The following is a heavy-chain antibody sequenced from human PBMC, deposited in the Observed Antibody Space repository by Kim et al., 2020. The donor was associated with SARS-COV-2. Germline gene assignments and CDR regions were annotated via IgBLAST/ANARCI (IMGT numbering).Heavy chain of an antibody. V-gene: IGHV7-4-1*02. CDR3: ARGPRSFQFYEYYFDY. D-gene: IGHD1-26*01. CDR1: GYTFTSYA. CDR2: INTNTGNP. Sequence: ASVKVSCKASGYTFTSYAMNWVRQAPVQGLEWMGWINTNTGNPTYAQGFTGRFVFSLDTSVSTAYLQISSLKAEDTAVYYCARGPRSFQFYEYYFDYWGQGTVVTVSS. J-gene: IGHJ4*02.